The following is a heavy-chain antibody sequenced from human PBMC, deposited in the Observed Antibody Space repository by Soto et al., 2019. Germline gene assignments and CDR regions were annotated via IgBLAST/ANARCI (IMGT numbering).Heavy chain of an antibody. Sequence: ASVKVSCKXSGYTFTSYYMHWVRQAPGQGLEWMGIINPSGGSTSYAQKFQGRVTMTRDTSTSTVYMELSSLRSEDTAVYYCARESGLGVVVTAIRTGNWFDPWGQGTLVTVSS. CDR2: INPSGGST. CDR1: GYTFTSYY. J-gene: IGHJ5*02. V-gene: IGHV1-46*01. D-gene: IGHD2-21*02. CDR3: ARESGLGVVVTAIRTGNWFDP.